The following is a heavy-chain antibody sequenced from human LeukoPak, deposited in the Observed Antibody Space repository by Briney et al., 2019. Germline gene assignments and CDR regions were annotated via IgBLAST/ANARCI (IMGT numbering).Heavy chain of an antibody. CDR1: GGSISSGDYY. D-gene: IGHD5-12*01. CDR3: ARVYSGYVQAIDY. CDR2: IYYSGST. J-gene: IGHJ4*02. V-gene: IGHV4-30-4*01. Sequence: PSETLSLTCTVSGGSISSGDYYWSWIRQPPGKGLEWIGYIYYSGSTYYNPSLKSRVTISVDTSKNQFSLKLSSVTAADTAVYYCARVYSGYVQAIDYWGQGTLVTVSS.